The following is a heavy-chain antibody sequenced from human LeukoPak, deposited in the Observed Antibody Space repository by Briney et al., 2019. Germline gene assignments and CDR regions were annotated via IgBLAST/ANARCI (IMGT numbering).Heavy chain of an antibody. D-gene: IGHD6-6*01. CDR3: ARGSMGPYFDY. CDR2: ISTSGSII. J-gene: IGHJ4*02. V-gene: IGHV3-48*03. CDR1: GFTFSDYE. Sequence: GGSLRLSCAASGFTFSDYEMNWVRQAPGKGLEWILHISTSGSIIHYADSVKGRFTISRDNAKNSLYLQMNSLRAEDTAVYYCARGSMGPYFDYWGQGTLVTVSS.